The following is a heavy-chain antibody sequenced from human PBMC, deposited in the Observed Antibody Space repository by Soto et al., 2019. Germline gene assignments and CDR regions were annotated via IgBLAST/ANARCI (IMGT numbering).Heavy chain of an antibody. CDR1: GGSVCSGGYS. D-gene: IGHD3-16*02. J-gene: IGHJ5*02. CDR3: ARDLRLPLGELWFHPRPLRGWFDP. V-gene: IGHV4-30-2*01. CDR2: IYHSGST. Sequence: SETPSLSCAVSGGSVCSGGYSGSWIQQPPGKGLEWIGYIYHSGSTYYNPSLKSRVTISVDTSNSQFSLNLNSVTPADTAVYYCARDLRLPLGELWFHPRPLRGWFDPWGQGALVTVSS.